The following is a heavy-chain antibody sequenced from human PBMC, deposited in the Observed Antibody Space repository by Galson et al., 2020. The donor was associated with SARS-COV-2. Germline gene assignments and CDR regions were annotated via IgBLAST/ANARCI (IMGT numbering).Heavy chain of an antibody. V-gene: IGHV3-30*18. Sequence: GGSLRLSCAASGFTFSSYGMHWVRQAPGKGLEWVAVISYDGSNKYYADSVKGRFTISRDNSKNTLYLQMNSLRAEDTAVYYCAKGGYYDSSGFEPPDYWGQGTLVTVSS. CDR2: ISYDGSNK. CDR1: GFTFSSYG. D-gene: IGHD3-22*01. J-gene: IGHJ4*02. CDR3: AKGGYYDSSGFEPPDY.